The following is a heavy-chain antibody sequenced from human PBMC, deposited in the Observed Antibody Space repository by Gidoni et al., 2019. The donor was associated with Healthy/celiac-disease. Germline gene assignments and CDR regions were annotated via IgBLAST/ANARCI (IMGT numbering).Heavy chain of an antibody. D-gene: IGHD3-16*01. J-gene: IGHJ4*02. V-gene: IGHV3-30*04. CDR2: ISYEGRNE. Sequence: QVQLVESGGGLVQPGRSLRHSCAASGFTFSSYAMHWVRQAPGKGLEWVAVISYEGRNEYYADSVKGRCTSSRDKSKNTLYMQMNSLRAEDTAVYYCARAPTKGWGGFDYWGQGTLVTVSS. CDR1: GFTFSSYA. CDR3: ARAPTKGWGGFDY.